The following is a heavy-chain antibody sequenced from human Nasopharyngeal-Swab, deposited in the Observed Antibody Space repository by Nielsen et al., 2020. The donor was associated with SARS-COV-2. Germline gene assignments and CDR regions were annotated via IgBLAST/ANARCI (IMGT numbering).Heavy chain of an antibody. V-gene: IGHV1-18*01. CDR2: ISAYNGNT. J-gene: IGHJ4*02. Sequence: WVRQAPGQGIEWMGWISAYNGNTNYAQKLQGRVTMTTDTSTSTAYMELRSLRSDDTAVYYCARIGVVVAATYFDYWGQGTLVTVSS. CDR3: ARIGVVVAATYFDY. D-gene: IGHD2-15*01.